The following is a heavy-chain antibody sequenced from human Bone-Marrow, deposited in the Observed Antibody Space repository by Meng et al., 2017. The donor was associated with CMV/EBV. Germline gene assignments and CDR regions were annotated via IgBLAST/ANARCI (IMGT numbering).Heavy chain of an antibody. V-gene: IGHV4-39*07. CDR3: ARHTSAWYRPGYYFDY. CDR2: IHHTGST. CDR1: GDSISSNTYY. Sequence: SETLSLTCTVSGDSISSNTYYWGWIRQPPGKGLEWIASIHHTGSTYYNPSLTSRVTMSVDRSKNHFSLKLNSVTAADTAVYYCARHTSAWYRPGYYFDYWGHG. D-gene: IGHD6-13*01. J-gene: IGHJ4*01.